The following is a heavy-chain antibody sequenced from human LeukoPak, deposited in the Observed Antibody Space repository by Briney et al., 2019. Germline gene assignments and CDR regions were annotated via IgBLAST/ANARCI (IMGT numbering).Heavy chain of an antibody. CDR2: ISYDGSNK. D-gene: IGHD3-22*01. V-gene: IGHV3-30*04. CDR3: ASRLTPDSSGYQDRNGIKED. J-gene: IGHJ4*02. Sequence: GGSLRLSCAASGFTFSSYAMHWVRQAPGKGLEWVAVISYDGSNKYYADSVKGRFTISRDNSKNTLYLQMNSLRAEDTAVYYCASRLTPDSSGYQDRNGIKEDWGQGTLVTVSS. CDR1: GFTFSSYA.